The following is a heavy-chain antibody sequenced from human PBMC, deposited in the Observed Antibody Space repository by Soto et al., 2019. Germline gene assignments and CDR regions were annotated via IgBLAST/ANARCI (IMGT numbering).Heavy chain of an antibody. V-gene: IGHV4-4*07. J-gene: IGHJ6*02. CDR1: GASVNTYS. D-gene: IGHD3-10*01. CDR3: AKDREEGYNFYYGMDV. Sequence: QVQLQESGPGLVKPSETLSLTCTVSGASVNTYSWSWIRQPAGKGLEWIGRIYTSASTNYSPSLKGRLTLSVDTSKNQVSLKLTSVTAADTAIYYCAKDREEGYNFYYGMDVWGQGATVTVS. CDR2: IYTSAST.